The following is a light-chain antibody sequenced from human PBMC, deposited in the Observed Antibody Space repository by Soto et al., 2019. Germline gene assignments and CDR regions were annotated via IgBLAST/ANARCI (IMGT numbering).Light chain of an antibody. CDR3: QRYDGLLLT. V-gene: IGKV1-33*01. CDR2: HAS. J-gene: IGKJ4*01. Sequence: DIQMTQSPSSLSASVGDRVTITCQASQDIGNFLNWYQQKPGKAPKALIYHASALESGVPSRFSGSGSGTHFTFAISSLQPEDVATYYCQRYDGLLLTFGGGTKVEIK. CDR1: QDIGNF.